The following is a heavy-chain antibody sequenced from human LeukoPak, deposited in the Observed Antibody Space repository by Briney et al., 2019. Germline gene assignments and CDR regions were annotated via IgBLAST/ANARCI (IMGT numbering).Heavy chain of an antibody. CDR1: GFTFSSYS. CDR2: ISSSSSYI. D-gene: IGHD4-17*01. V-gene: IGHV3-21*01. J-gene: IGHJ3*02. CDR3: ARDGDYDHDAFDI. Sequence: GGSLRLSCAASGFTFSSYSMNWVRQAPGKGLEWVSSISSSSSYIYYADSVKGRFTISRDNAKNSLYLQMNSLRAEDTAVYYCARDGDYDHDAFDIWGQGTVVTVSS.